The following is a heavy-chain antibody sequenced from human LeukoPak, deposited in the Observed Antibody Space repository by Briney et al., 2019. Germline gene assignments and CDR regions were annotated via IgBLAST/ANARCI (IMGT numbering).Heavy chain of an antibody. J-gene: IGHJ6*03. V-gene: IGHV4-59*01. CDR1: GGSISSYY. CDR2: IYYSGST. Sequence: PSETLSLTCTVSGGSISSYYWSWIRQPPGKGLEWIGYIYYSGSTNYNPSLKSRVTISVDTSNNQFSLKLSSVTAADTAVYYCARFSYYYYYMDVWGKGTTVTISS. CDR3: ARFSYYYYYMDV.